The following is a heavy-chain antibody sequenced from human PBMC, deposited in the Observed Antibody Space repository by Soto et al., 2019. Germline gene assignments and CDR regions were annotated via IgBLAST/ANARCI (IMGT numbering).Heavy chain of an antibody. CDR2: ISAYNGNT. Sequence: ASVKVSCKASGYTFTSYGTSWVRQAPGQGLEWMGWISAYNGNTNYAQKLQGRVTKTTDTSTSTAYMELRSLRSDDTAVYYCASFTIAVAGDNWFDPWGQGTLVTVSS. CDR1: GYTFTSYG. J-gene: IGHJ5*02. D-gene: IGHD6-19*01. V-gene: IGHV1-18*01. CDR3: ASFTIAVAGDNWFDP.